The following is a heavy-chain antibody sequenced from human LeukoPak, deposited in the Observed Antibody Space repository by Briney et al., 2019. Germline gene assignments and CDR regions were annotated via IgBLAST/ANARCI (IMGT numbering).Heavy chain of an antibody. CDR2: ISSSDSTI. D-gene: IGHD4-23*01. CDR3: ARGYGGSSPFDY. J-gene: IGHJ4*02. CDR1: GFTFSSYE. V-gene: IGHV3-48*03. Sequence: TGGSLRLSCAASGFTFSSYEMHWVRQPPGKGLEWVSYISSSDSTIYYADSVKGRFTISRDNAKNSLYLQMNSLRAEDTAVYYCARGYGGSSPFDYWGQGTLVTVSS.